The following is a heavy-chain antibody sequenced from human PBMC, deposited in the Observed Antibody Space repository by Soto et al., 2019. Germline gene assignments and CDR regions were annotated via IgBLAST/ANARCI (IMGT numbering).Heavy chain of an antibody. CDR1: GFTFSSYA. D-gene: IGHD6-19*01. CDR2: ISGSGGST. J-gene: IGHJ4*02. V-gene: IGHV3-23*01. CDR3: AKDFLIAVAGTYFDY. Sequence: AGGSLRLSCAASGFTFSSYAMSWVRQAPGKGLEWVSAISGSGGSTYYADSVKGRFTISRDNSKNTLYLQMNSLRAEDTAVYYCAKDFLIAVAGTYFDYWGQGTLVTVSS.